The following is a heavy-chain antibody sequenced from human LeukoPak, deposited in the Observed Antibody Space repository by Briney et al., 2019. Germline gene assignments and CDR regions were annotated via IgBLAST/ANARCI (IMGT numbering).Heavy chain of an antibody. J-gene: IGHJ5*02. CDR2: IVVGSGNT. CDR1: GFAFTSSA. Sequence: SVKVSCKASGFAFTSSAMQWVRQARGQPLEWVGWIVVGSGNTNYAQKFQERVTITRDLSTSTAYMELSSLRSEDTAVYYCAADRLWGDLGFDPWGQGTLVTVSS. D-gene: IGHD2-21*02. V-gene: IGHV1-58*02. CDR3: AADRLWGDLGFDP.